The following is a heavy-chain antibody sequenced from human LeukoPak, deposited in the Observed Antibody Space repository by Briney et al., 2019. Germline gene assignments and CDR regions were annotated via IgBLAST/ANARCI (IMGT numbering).Heavy chain of an antibody. Sequence: SVKVSCKASGGTFSSYAISWVRQAPGQGLEWMGGIIPIFGTANYAQKFQGRVTITADKSTSTAYMELSSLRSEDTAVYYCARGPPGYSSSWYIYYYYYMDVWGKGTTVTVSS. D-gene: IGHD6-13*01. V-gene: IGHV1-69*06. CDR2: IIPIFGTA. J-gene: IGHJ6*03. CDR1: GGTFSSYA. CDR3: ARGPPGYSSSWYIYYYYYMDV.